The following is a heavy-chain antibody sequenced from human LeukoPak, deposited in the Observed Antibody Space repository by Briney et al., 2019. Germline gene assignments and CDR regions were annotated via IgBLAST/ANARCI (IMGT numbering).Heavy chain of an antibody. CDR3: ARKTYYYDSSGYYLGY. Sequence: ASVKVSCETSGYRFITFGINWVRQAPGQGLEWMGWLNTNTGNPTYAQGFTGRFVFSLDTSVSTAYLQISSLKAEDTAVYYCARKTYYYDSSGYYLGYWGQGTLVTVSS. J-gene: IGHJ4*02. CDR1: GYRFITFG. CDR2: LNTNTGNP. D-gene: IGHD3-22*01. V-gene: IGHV7-4-1*02.